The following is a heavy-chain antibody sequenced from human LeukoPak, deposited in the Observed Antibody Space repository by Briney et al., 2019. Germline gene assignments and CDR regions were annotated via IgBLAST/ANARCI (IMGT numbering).Heavy chain of an antibody. V-gene: IGHV4-4*02. J-gene: IGHJ4*02. CDR1: GGSISSSNW. D-gene: IGHD6-19*01. CDR2: IYHSGST. Sequence: PSETLSLTCAVSGGSISSSNWWSWVRQPPGKGLEWIGEIYHSGSTNYNPSLKSRVTISVDKSKNQFSLKLSSVTAADTAVYYCARDSSGWYKSYFDYWGQGTLVTVSS. CDR3: ARDSSGWYKSYFDY.